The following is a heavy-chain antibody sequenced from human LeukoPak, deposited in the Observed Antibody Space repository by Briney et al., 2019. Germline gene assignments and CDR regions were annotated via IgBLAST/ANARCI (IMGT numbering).Heavy chain of an antibody. D-gene: IGHD4-17*01. J-gene: IGHJ4*02. CDR2: INPNSGGT. V-gene: IGHV1-2*02. CDR3: ASLYGANAGYFDY. CDR1: GYTFTGYY. Sequence: ASVKVSCKASGYTFTGYYMHWVRQAPGQGLEWMGWINPNSGGTNYAQKFQGRDTMTRDTSISTAYMELSRLRSDDTAVYYCASLYGANAGYFDYWGQGTLVTVSS.